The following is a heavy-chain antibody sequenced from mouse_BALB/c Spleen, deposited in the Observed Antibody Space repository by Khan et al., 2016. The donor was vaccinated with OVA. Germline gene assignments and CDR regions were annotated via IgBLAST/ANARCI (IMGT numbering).Heavy chain of an antibody. Sequence: QVQLKQSGPGLVQPSQSLSITCTVSGFSLSNYGIHWVRQSPGKGLEWLGVIWSGGSTDFNAAFISRLSISKDNSRSQVFFKMNSLQTDDSVIYYSARGGLPFAYWGQGTLVTVSA. CDR2: IWSGGST. V-gene: IGHV2-2*01. CDR3: ARGGLPFAY. CDR1: GFSLSNYG. J-gene: IGHJ3*01. D-gene: IGHD2-13*01.